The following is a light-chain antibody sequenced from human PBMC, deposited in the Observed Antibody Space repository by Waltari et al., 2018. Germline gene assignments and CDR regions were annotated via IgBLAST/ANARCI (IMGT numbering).Light chain of an antibody. CDR3: QQYNNWPQA. J-gene: IGKJ4*01. CDR2: GAS. V-gene: IGKV3-15*01. CDR1: QSVSSN. Sequence: EIVMTQSPASLSVSPGEKATPSCRASQSVSSNLAWYQQKPGQAPRLLIYGASTRANGIPARFSGSGSGTDFTLTISSLQSEDFAVYYCQQYNNWPQAFGGGTKVEIK.